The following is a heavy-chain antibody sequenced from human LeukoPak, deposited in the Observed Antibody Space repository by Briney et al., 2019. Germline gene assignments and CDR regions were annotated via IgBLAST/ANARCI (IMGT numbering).Heavy chain of an antibody. CDR3: AKDRLAHTAMENYFDY. CDR1: GFTFSSYA. J-gene: IGHJ4*02. V-gene: IGHV3-23*01. Sequence: GGSLRLSCAASGFTFSSYAMRWVRQAPGKGLEWVSAISGSGGSTYYADSLKGRFTISRNNTKNSLNLQNNNLRAEETDVYYLAKDRLAHTAMENYFDYWGQGTLVTVSS. D-gene: IGHD5-18*01. CDR2: ISGSGGST.